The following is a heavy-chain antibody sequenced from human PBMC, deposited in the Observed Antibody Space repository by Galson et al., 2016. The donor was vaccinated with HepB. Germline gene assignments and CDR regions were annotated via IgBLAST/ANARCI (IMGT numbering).Heavy chain of an antibody. Sequence: SLRLSCAASGFSFSDYYMSWIRQAPGKGLEWVSYISSGGKTTYYADSVKGRFTISRDNAKNSLHLQLNSLRADDTAVYYCATGVKRYFEHWGQGTLVSVSS. V-gene: IGHV3-11*01. J-gene: IGHJ1*01. CDR1: GFSFSDYY. D-gene: IGHD3-10*01. CDR2: ISSGGKTT. CDR3: ATGVKRYFEH.